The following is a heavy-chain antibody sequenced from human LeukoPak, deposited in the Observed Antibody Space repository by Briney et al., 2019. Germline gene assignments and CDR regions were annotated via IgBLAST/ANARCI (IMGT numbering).Heavy chain of an antibody. D-gene: IGHD3-22*01. CDR2: ISAYNGNT. CDR1: GYTFTSYY. J-gene: IGHJ4*02. CDR3: ARVLISEDSSGYFDY. V-gene: IGHV1-18*04. Sequence: ASVKVSCKASGYTFTSYYMHWVRQAPGQGLEWMGRISAYNGNTNYAQKLQGRVTMTTDTSTSTAYMELRSLRSDDTAVYYCARVLISEDSSGYFDYWGQGTLVTVSS.